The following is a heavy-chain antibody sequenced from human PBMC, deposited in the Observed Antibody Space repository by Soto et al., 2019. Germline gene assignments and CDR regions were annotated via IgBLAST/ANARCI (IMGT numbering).Heavy chain of an antibody. J-gene: IGHJ6*02. V-gene: IGHV1-69*13. Sequence: ASVKVSCKASGGTFSSSAISWVRQAPGQGLEWMGGINPIFGTAHYAQKFQGRVTITADESTSTAYMELSSLRSEDTAMYYCARAYCGGDCTRSYYYYYMDVWGQGTTVTVSS. D-gene: IGHD2-21*02. CDR2: INPIFGTA. CDR1: GGTFSSSA. CDR3: ARAYCGGDCTRSYYYYYMDV.